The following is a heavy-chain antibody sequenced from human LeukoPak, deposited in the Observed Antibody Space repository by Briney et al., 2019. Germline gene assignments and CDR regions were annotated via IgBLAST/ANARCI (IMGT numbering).Heavy chain of an antibody. CDR2: IYYSGST. D-gene: IGHD2-2*02. V-gene: IGHV4-61*01. J-gene: IGHJ4*02. CDR3: ARGGYCSSTSCYNVYYFDY. CDR1: GGSVSSGSYY. Sequence: SETLSLTCTVSGGSVSSGSYYWSWIRQPPGKGLEWIGYIYYSGSTNYNPSLKSRVTISLDTSKNQFSLKLSSVTAADTAVYYCARGGYCSSTSCYNVYYFDYWGQGMLVTVTS.